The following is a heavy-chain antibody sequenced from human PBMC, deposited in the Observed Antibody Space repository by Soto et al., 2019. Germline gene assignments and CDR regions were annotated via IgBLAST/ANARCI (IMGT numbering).Heavy chain of an antibody. CDR2: INSDGSST. V-gene: IGHV3-74*01. D-gene: IGHD1-1*01. CDR3: ARDSSGTTPYYYYYYYMDV. Sequence: EVQLVESGGGLVQPGGSLRLSCAASGFTFSSYWMRWVRQAPGKGLVWVSGINSDGSSTRYADSVKGRFTISRDNAKNTLYLQMNSLRAEDTAVYYCARDSSGTTPYYYYYYYMDVWGKGTTVTVSS. CDR1: GFTFSSYW. J-gene: IGHJ6*03.